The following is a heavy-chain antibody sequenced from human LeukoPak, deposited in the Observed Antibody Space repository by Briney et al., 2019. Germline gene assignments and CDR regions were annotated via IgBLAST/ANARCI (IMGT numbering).Heavy chain of an antibody. J-gene: IGHJ3*02. CDR1: GGTFSSYA. D-gene: IGHD3-9*01. Sequence: ASVKVSCKASGGTFSSYAISWVRQAPGKGLEWMGGFDPEDGETIYAQKFQGRVTMTEDTSTDTAYMELSSLRSEDTAVYYCATGVLRYFDWLSKVGAFDIWGQGTMVTVSS. CDR2: FDPEDGET. CDR3: ATGVLRYFDWLSKVGAFDI. V-gene: IGHV1-24*01.